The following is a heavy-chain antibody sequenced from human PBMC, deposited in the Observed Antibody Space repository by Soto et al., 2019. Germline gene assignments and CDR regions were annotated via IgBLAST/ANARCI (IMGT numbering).Heavy chain of an antibody. CDR2: LIPIFGTA. V-gene: IGHV1-69*12. CDR3: ARDNRIAARPEFCYFYSMDV. CDR1: GGTFSRYA. J-gene: IGHJ6*02. D-gene: IGHD6-6*01. Sequence: QVQLVQSGAEVKKPGSSVTVSCKASGGTFSRYAITWVRQAPGQGLEWMGGLIPIFGTANYVQKFKGRVTITEDESTSTAYMELSSLRSEDTAVYYCARDNRIAARPEFCYFYSMDVRGQRTTVTASS.